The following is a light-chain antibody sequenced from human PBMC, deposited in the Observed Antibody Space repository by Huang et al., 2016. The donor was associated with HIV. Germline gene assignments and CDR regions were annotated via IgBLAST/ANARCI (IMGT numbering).Light chain of an antibody. CDR2: YAS. CDR3: QQRSKWPLT. Sequence: EIVLTQSPVTLSLSPGDRATLSCRASQSIGTYLAWYQQKSGQAPRLLIYYASNRAAGVPARFSASGSETDFTLTIDSLDPDDFAIYHCQQRSKWPLTFGGGTKVEMK. J-gene: IGKJ4*01. CDR1: QSIGTY. V-gene: IGKV3-11*01.